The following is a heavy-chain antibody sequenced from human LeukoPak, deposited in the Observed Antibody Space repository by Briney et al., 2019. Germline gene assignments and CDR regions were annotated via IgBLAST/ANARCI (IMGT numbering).Heavy chain of an antibody. Sequence: GGSLRLSCAASGFTFSSYGMHWVRQAPGKGLEWVAVIPYDGSNKYYADSVKGRFTISRDNSKNTLYLQMNSLRAEDTAVYYCAKDPSPDYWGQGTLVTVSS. CDR3: AKDPSPDY. J-gene: IGHJ4*02. V-gene: IGHV3-30*18. CDR1: GFTFSSYG. CDR2: IPYDGSNK.